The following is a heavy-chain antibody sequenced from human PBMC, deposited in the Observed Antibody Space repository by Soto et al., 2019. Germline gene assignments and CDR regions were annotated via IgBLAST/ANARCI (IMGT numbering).Heavy chain of an antibody. CDR2: IYRSGST. Sequence: SETLSLTCAVSGGSVSSSNWWSWVRQPPGKGLEWIGEIYRSGSTNYNPSLKSRVTISVDKSKNQFSLKLSSVTAADTAVYYCARADFDWLKRRWFDPWGQGTLVTVSS. CDR3: ARADFDWLKRRWFDP. CDR1: GGSVSSSNW. D-gene: IGHD3-9*01. J-gene: IGHJ5*02. V-gene: IGHV4-4*02.